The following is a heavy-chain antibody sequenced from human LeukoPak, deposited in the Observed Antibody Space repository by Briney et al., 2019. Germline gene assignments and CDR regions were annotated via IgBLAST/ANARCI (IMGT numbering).Heavy chain of an antibody. Sequence: GGSLRLSCAASGFTFSSYAMSWVRQAPGKGLEWVSAISGSGGSTYYADSVKGWFTISRDNSKNTLYLQMNSLRAEDTAVYYCANGAGAMVRGYFDYWGQGTLVTVSS. V-gene: IGHV3-23*01. CDR3: ANGAGAMVRGYFDY. CDR2: ISGSGGST. CDR1: GFTFSSYA. D-gene: IGHD3-10*01. J-gene: IGHJ4*02.